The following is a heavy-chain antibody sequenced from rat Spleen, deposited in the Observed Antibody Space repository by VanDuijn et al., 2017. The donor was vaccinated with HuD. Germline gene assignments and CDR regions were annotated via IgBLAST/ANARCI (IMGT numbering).Heavy chain of an antibody. Sequence: QVQLKESGPGLVQPSQTLSLTCTVSGFSLTSYHVSWVRQPPGQGLEWVGVVWSGGNTDFNSDLKSRLSINRDTSKNQVFLKMNSLQSEDTATYYCAREAGVPFHFFDYWGQGVMVTVYS. CDR2: VWSGGNT. J-gene: IGHJ2*01. CDR3: AREAGVPFHFFDY. D-gene: IGHD1-4*01. CDR1: GFSLTSYH. V-gene: IGHV2-43*01.